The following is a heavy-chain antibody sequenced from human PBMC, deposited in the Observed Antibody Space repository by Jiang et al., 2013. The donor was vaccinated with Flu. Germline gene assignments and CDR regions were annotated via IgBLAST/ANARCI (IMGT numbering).Heavy chain of an antibody. CDR1: GGSFSGYY. D-gene: IGHD6-13*01. J-gene: IGHJ5*02. CDR3: ARGTGIAARPGFDP. CDR2: INHSGST. Sequence: LLKPSETLSLTCAVYGGSFSGYYWSWIRQPPGKGLEWIGEINHSGSTNYNPSLKSRVTISVDTSKNQFSLKLSSVTAADTAVYYCARGTGIAARPGFDPWGQGTLVTVSS. V-gene: IGHV4-34*01.